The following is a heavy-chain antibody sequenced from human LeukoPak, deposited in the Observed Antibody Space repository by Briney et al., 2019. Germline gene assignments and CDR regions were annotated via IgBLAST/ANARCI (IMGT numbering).Heavy chain of an antibody. D-gene: IGHD6-13*01. CDR1: GGSFSGYY. CDR2: INHSGST. CDR3: ARGHTSSRLDY. J-gene: IGHJ4*02. Sequence: SETLSLTCAVYGGSFSGYYWSWIRQPPGKGLEWIGEINHSGSTNYYPSLKSRVTISVDTSKNQFSLKLSSVTAADTAVYYCARGHTSSRLDYWGQGTLVTVSS. V-gene: IGHV4-34*01.